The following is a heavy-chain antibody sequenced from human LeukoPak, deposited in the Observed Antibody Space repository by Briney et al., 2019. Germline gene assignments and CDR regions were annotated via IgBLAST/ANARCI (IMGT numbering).Heavy chain of an antibody. CDR3: ARERGAGDGSYGS. CDR1: GFTVSSNY. D-gene: IGHD5-18*01. J-gene: IGHJ4*02. V-gene: IGHV3-53*01. CDR2: IYSGGST. Sequence: GGSLRLSCAASGFTVSSNYMSWVRQAPGKGLEWVSVIYSGGSTYYADSVKGRFTISRDNSKNTLYLQMNSLRAEDTAVYYCARERGAGDGSYGSWGQGTLVTVSS.